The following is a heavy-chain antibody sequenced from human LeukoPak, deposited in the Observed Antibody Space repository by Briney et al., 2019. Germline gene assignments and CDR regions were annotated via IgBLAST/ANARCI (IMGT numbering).Heavy chain of an antibody. CDR1: GFTFRTYG. D-gene: IGHD2/OR15-2a*01. CDR2: INSDGSTT. Sequence: GGSLRLSCTSSGFTFRTYGMHWVRQAPGKGLVWVSRINSDGSTTSYADSVKGRFTISRDNAKKTPYLQMNSLRAEDTAVYYCASGFFYYYYMDVWGKGTTVTISS. V-gene: IGHV3-74*01. J-gene: IGHJ6*03. CDR3: ASGFFYYYYMDV.